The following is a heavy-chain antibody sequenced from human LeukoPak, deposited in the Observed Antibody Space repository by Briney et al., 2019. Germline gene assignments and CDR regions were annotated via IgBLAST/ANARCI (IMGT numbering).Heavy chain of an antibody. CDR1: GFTFSSYA. Sequence: GSLRLSCAASGFTFSSYAMSWVRQAPGKGLEWVSAISGSGGSTYYADSVKGRFTISRDNSKNTLYLQMNSLRAEDTAVYYCAKDLYDILTGYYPFDYWGQGTLVTVSS. D-gene: IGHD3-9*01. J-gene: IGHJ4*02. CDR2: ISGSGGST. V-gene: IGHV3-23*01. CDR3: AKDLYDILTGYYPFDY.